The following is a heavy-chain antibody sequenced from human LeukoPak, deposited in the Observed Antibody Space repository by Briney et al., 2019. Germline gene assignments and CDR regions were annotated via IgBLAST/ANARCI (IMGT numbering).Heavy chain of an antibody. V-gene: IGHV4-59*08. CDR1: GGSISSYY. J-gene: IGHJ4*02. CDR3: ARLTAGADF. Sequence: SETLSLTCTVSGGSISSYYWSWIRQPPGKGLEWIGYIYYSGSTDYNPSLKSRVTISVDTSKNQFSLRLRSVTAADTAVYYCARLTAGADFWGQGTLVTVSS. CDR2: IYYSGST. D-gene: IGHD6-13*01.